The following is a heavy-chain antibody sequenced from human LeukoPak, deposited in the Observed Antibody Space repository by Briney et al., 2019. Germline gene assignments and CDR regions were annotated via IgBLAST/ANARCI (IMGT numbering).Heavy chain of an antibody. CDR1: GGSISSYY. D-gene: IGHD3-16*01. Sequence: SETLSLSCTVSGGSISSYYWSWLRQPAGKGLEWIGRFYTSGSTNYNPSLKSRVTMSVDTSKNQVSLKLSSVTAADTAVYYCARASLPPYYGGTYYYYMDVWGKGTTVTVSS. CDR2: FYTSGST. CDR3: ARASLPPYYGGTYYYYMDV. V-gene: IGHV4-4*07. J-gene: IGHJ6*03.